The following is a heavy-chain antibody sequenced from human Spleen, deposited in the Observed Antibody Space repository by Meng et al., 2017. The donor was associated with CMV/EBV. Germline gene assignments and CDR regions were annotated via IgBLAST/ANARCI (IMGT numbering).Heavy chain of an antibody. CDR2: ISAYKPTT. CDR1: GYTFTTYG. D-gene: IGHD3-16*01. CDR3: ARLGSDALDS. J-gene: IGHJ4*02. V-gene: IGHV1-18*01. Sequence: VSCKASGYTFTTYGFRWVRQPPGQGLEWMGWISAYKPTTNYAQSLQGRVTMTTDTSRSTAYMEVRRLRSEDTAVYYCARLGSDALDSWGQGTLVTVSS.